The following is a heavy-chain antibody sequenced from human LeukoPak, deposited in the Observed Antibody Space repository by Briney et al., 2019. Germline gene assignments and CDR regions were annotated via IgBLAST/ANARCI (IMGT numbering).Heavy chain of an antibody. Sequence: SETLSLTCTVSGGSINSYYWTWIRQPPGKGLEWIGNIYNSGNTNYNPSLKSRVTISVDTSKNQFSLKLNSVTAADTAVYYCARACSTSCPRGDAFDIWGQGTMVTVSS. CDR1: GGSINSYY. J-gene: IGHJ3*02. V-gene: IGHV4-4*09. CDR2: IYNSGNT. D-gene: IGHD2-2*01. CDR3: ARACSTSCPRGDAFDI.